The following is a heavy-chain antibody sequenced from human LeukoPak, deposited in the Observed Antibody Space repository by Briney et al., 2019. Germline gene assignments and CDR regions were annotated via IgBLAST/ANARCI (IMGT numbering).Heavy chain of an antibody. CDR1: GFTLSSYW. CDR2: IKQDGSAK. CDR3: ARVYQSTSGRAIDY. Sequence: GGSLRLSCAASGFTLSSYWMSWVRQAPGKGLEWVANIKQDGSAKDYVDPVKGRFTISRENAKNSLYLQMNSLRVDDTAIYYCARVYQSTSGRAIDYWGQGTLVTVSS. J-gene: IGHJ4*02. D-gene: IGHD2-2*01. V-gene: IGHV3-7*01.